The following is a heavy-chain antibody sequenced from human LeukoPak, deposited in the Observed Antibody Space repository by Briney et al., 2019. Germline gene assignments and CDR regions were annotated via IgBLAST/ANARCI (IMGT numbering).Heavy chain of an antibody. V-gene: IGHV3-74*01. CDR3: ARGYCSSTSCYTATPHNWFDP. CDR2: INSDGSST. Sequence: PGGSLRLSCAASGFTFSSYWMHWVRQAPGKGLVWVSRINSDGSSTSYADSVKGRFTISRDNAKNTLYLQMNSLRAEDTAVYYCARGYCSSTSCYTATPHNWFDPWGQGTPVTVSS. J-gene: IGHJ5*02. CDR1: GFTFSSYW. D-gene: IGHD2-2*02.